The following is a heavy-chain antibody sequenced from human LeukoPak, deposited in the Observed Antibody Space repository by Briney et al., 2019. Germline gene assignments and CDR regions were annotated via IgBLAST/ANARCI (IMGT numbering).Heavy chain of an antibody. CDR3: ARVEGKFVEKYYFDY. V-gene: IGHV1-2*02. CDR2: INPNSGGT. CDR1: GYTFTGYY. D-gene: IGHD3-16*01. J-gene: IGHJ4*02. Sequence: ASVKVSCKASGYTFTGYYMHWVRQAPGQGLEWMGWINPNSGGTNYAQKFQGRVTMTRDTSISTAYMELSRLRSDDTAVYYCARVEGKFVEKYYFDYWGLGTLVTVSS.